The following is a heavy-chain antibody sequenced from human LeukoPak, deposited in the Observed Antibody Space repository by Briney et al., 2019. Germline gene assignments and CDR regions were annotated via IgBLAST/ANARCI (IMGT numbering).Heavy chain of an antibody. CDR1: GFTFSSYA. CDR3: AKRYCSGGSCY. D-gene: IGHD2-15*01. Sequence: PGGSLRLSCAASGFTFSSYAISWVRQAPGKGLEWGSAISGSGGSTYYADSVKGRFTISRDNSKNTLYLQMNSLRAEDTAVYYCAKRYCSGGSCYWGQGTLVTVSS. J-gene: IGHJ4*02. V-gene: IGHV3-23*01. CDR2: ISGSGGST.